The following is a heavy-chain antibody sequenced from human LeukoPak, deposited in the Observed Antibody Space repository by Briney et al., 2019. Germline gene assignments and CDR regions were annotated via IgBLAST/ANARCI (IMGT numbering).Heavy chain of an antibody. J-gene: IGHJ5*02. CDR1: GFAFSRYG. V-gene: IGHV3-33*01. D-gene: IGHD6-13*01. CDR2: MWYDGSNE. Sequence: GRSLRLSCAASGFAFSRYGMHWLRQAPGTGLEWVAVMWYDGSNEAYADSVRGRFTISRDNSENRLYLQMSSLRVEDTAVYYCAREHTIAATGTHWFAPWGQGTLVTVSS. CDR3: AREHTIAATGTHWFAP.